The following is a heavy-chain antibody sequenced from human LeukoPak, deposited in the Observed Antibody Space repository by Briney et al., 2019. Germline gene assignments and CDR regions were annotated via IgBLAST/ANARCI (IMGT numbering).Heavy chain of an antibody. Sequence: ASVKVSCKASGYTFTGYYMHWVRQAPGQGLEWMGWINPNTGGTNYAQRFQGRVTMTRVTSINTAYMELSRLRSDDTAVYYCAREPRDSSGWDYWGQGAPVTVSS. CDR2: INPNTGGT. CDR1: GYTFTGYY. J-gene: IGHJ4*02. V-gene: IGHV1-2*02. CDR3: AREPRDSSGWDY. D-gene: IGHD6-19*01.